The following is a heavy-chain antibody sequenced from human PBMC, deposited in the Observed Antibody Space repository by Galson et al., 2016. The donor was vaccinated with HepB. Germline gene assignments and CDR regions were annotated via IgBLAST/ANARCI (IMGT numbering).Heavy chain of an antibody. CDR1: GYTFTTYY. D-gene: IGHD2-2*01. V-gene: IGHV1-46*01. J-gene: IGHJ6*02. Sequence: SVKVSCKALGYTFTTYYIHWIRQAPGQGLEWMGIINPNGGSTTFAQRFQGRVTMTRDTSTSTVYIDLSSLRSEDTAVYYCARGYVSATDCYAGLGLDVWGQGTTGIVS. CDR2: INPNGGST. CDR3: ARGYVSATDCYAGLGLDV.